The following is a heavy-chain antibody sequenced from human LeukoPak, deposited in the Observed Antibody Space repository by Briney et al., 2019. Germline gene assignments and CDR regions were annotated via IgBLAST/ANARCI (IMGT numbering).Heavy chain of an antibody. D-gene: IGHD3-3*01. Sequence: GRSLRLSCAASGFTFDDYAMHWVRQAPGEGLEWGSGFSWNSGSIGYADSVKGRFTISRDNAKNSLYLQMNSLRAEDTALYYCAKASSGYPSSANNWFDPWGQGTLVTVSS. J-gene: IGHJ5*02. CDR3: AKASSGYPSSANNWFDP. V-gene: IGHV3-9*01. CDR1: GFTFDDYA. CDR2: FSWNSGSI.